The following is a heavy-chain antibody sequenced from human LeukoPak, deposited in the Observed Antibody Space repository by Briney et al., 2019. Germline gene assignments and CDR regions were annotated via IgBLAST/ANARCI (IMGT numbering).Heavy chain of an antibody. CDR2: INQDGSKE. V-gene: IGHV3-7*01. Sequence: GGSLRLSCAAPGFTFSNYWMTWVRQAPGKGLEWVAHINQDGSKEYYMDSVKARFTISRDNAKNSLSLQMNSLRAEDTAVYYCVRDGGVSGYDLLDYWGQGTLVTVSS. CDR1: GFTFSNYW. D-gene: IGHD5-12*01. CDR3: VRDGGVSGYDLLDY. J-gene: IGHJ4*02.